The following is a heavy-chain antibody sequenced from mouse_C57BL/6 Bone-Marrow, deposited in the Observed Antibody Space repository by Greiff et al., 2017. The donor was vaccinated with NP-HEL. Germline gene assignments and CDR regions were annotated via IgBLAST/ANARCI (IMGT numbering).Heavy chain of an antibody. CDR1: GYTFTGYW. V-gene: IGHV1-9*01. CDR2: ILPGSGST. J-gene: IGHJ2*01. CDR3: ASQYYGSSYGY. D-gene: IGHD1-1*01. Sequence: QVQLQQSGAELMQPGASVKLSCKATGYTFTGYWIAWVKQRPGHGLEWIGEILPGSGSTNYNEKFKGKATFPADTSSNTAYMQLSSLTTEDSAIYYCASQYYGSSYGYWGQGTTLTVSS.